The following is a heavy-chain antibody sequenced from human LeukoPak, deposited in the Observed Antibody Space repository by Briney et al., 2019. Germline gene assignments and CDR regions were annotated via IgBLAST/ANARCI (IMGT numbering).Heavy chain of an antibody. D-gene: IGHD2-21*02. CDR2: IYTSGST. J-gene: IGHJ6*03. V-gene: IGHV4-38-2*02. CDR1: GYSISSGYY. CDR3: ARGYCGGDCYPEDYYYYYMDV. Sequence: SETLSLTCTVSGYSISSGYYWGWIRQPPGKGLEWIGRIYTSGSTNYNPSLKSRVTISVDTSKNQFSLKLSSVTAADTAVYYCARGYCGGDCYPEDYYYYYMDVWGKGTTVTISS.